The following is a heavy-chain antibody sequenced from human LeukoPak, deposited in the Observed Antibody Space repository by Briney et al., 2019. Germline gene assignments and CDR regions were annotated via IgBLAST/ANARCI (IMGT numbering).Heavy chain of an antibody. D-gene: IGHD3-16*01. CDR1: GGSISSGDYY. V-gene: IGHV4-30-4*01. Sequence: KTSQTLSLTCTVSGGSISSGDYYWSWIRQPPGKGLEWIGYIYYSGSTYYNPSLKSRVTISVDTSKNQFSLKLSSVTAADTAVYYCARSDLRAPRRGIDYWGQGTLVTVSS. CDR2: IYYSGST. CDR3: ARSDLRAPRRGIDY. J-gene: IGHJ4*02.